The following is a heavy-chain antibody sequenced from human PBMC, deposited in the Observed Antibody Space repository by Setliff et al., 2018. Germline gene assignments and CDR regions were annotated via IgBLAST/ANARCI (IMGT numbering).Heavy chain of an antibody. Sequence: PSETLSLTCAVYGASFSGSYCSWIRQSPGKGLEWIGEINHTGSPNWIGEINHSGSTNYNPSLKSRVTISVDTSKNQFSLKLSSVTAADTAVYYCRFWSGYYKNDYWGQGTLVTVSS. CDR3: RFWSGYYKNDY. CDR1: GASFSGSY. V-gene: IGHV4-34*01. D-gene: IGHD3-3*01. CDR2: INHSGST. J-gene: IGHJ4*01.